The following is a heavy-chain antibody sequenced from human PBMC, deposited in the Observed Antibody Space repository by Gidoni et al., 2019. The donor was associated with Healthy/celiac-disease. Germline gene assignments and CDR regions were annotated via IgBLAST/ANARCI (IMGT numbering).Heavy chain of an antibody. D-gene: IGHD6-19*01. CDR2: IYTSGST. V-gene: IGHV4-4*07. J-gene: IGHJ6*02. Sequence: QVQLQESGPGLVKPSETLSLTCTVAGGSISSYYWSWIRQPAGKGLEWIGRIYTSGSTNYNPSLKRRVTMSVDTSKNQFSLKLSSVTAADTAVYYCARDPIAVAGTPDSYYGMDVWGQGTTVTVSS. CDR3: ARDPIAVAGTPDSYYGMDV. CDR1: GGSISSYY.